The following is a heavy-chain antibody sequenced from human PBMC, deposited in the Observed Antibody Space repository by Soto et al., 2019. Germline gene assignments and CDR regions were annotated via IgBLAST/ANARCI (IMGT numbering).Heavy chain of an antibody. CDR1: GFTFSSYS. D-gene: IGHD3-16*01. CDR2: ISSSSSYI. CDR3: AGRKGVRFDP. Sequence: EVQLVESGGCLVKPGGSLRLSCAASGFTFSSYSMNWVRQAPGKGLEWVSSISSSSSYIYYADSVKGRFTISRDNAKNSLYLQMNSLRAEDTAVYYCAGRKGVRFDPWGQGTLVTVSS. J-gene: IGHJ5*02. V-gene: IGHV3-21*01.